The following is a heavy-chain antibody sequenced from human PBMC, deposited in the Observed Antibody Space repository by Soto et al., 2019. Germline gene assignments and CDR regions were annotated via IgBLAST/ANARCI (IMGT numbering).Heavy chain of an antibody. V-gene: IGHV1-69*12. Sequence: QVQLVQSGAEVKKPGSSVKVSCKASGGTFSSYAISWVRQAPGQGLEWMGGIIPSFGTANYAQKFQGRVTITADESTSTAYMELSSLRSEDTAVYYCASKELGPFYYYYYGMDVWGQGTTVTVSS. CDR2: IIPSFGTA. CDR1: GGTFSSYA. D-gene: IGHD7-27*01. J-gene: IGHJ6*02. CDR3: ASKELGPFYYYYYGMDV.